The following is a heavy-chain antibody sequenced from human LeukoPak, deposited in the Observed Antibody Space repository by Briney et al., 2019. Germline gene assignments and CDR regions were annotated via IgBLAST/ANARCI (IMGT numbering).Heavy chain of an antibody. D-gene: IGHD2-2*01. Sequence: TGGSLRLSCAASGFTFSSYAMSWVRQAPGKGLEWVSAISGSGGSTYYADSVKGRFTISRDNSKNTLYLQMNSLRAEDTAVYYCAKFQLAVRTCLDYWGQGTLVTVSS. J-gene: IGHJ4*02. CDR1: GFTFSSYA. V-gene: IGHV3-23*01. CDR3: AKFQLAVRTCLDY. CDR2: ISGSGGST.